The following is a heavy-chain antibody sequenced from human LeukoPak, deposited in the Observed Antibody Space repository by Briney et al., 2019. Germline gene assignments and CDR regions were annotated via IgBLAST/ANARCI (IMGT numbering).Heavy chain of an antibody. CDR1: GFTFDDYA. CDR3: AKDMARGFAEYYYYGMDV. V-gene: IGHV3-9*01. CDR2: ISWNSGSI. J-gene: IGHJ6*02. Sequence: SLRLSCAASGFTFDDYAMHWVRQAPGKGLEWVSGISWNSGSIGYADSVKGRFTISRDNAKNSLYLQMNSLRAEDTALYYCAKDMARGFAEYYYYGMDVWGQGTTVTVSS. D-gene: IGHD3-10*01.